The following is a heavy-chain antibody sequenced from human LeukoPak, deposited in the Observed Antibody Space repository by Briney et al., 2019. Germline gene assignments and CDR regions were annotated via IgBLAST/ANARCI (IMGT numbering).Heavy chain of an antibody. J-gene: IGHJ4*02. V-gene: IGHV1-2*02. D-gene: IGHD3-10*01. CDR3: ARTYGSGSLRFGY. Sequence: MHGVRQAPGQGREWRGGINPNSGGTNYAQKCQGRVTMTRGTAISTAYMALSRLRSDHTAVYYCARTYGSGSLRFGYWGQGTLVPVSS. CDR2: INPNSGGT.